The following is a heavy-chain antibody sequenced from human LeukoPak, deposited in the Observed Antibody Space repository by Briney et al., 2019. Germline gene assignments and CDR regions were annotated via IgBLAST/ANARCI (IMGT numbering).Heavy chain of an antibody. J-gene: IGHJ4*02. V-gene: IGHV4-39*07. CDR2: ISYSGST. Sequence: SEALSLTCTVSGGSISSYYWGWIRQPPGKGLEWIGSISYSGSTYYNPSLKSRVTKSVDTSKNQFSLKLISVTAADTAVYYCARLYCGADCSIDYWGQGTLVTVSS. CDR3: ARLYCGADCSIDY. CDR1: GGSISSYY. D-gene: IGHD2-21*02.